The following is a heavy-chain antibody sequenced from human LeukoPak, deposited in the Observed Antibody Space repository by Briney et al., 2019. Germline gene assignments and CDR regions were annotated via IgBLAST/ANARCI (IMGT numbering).Heavy chain of an antibody. CDR1: GFTFSSYG. J-gene: IGHJ4*02. CDR2: IWYDGSNK. D-gene: IGHD6-13*01. Sequence: GGSLRLSCAASGFTFSSYGMHWVRQAPGKGLEWVAVIWYDGSNKNYADSVKGRFTISRDNSKNTLYLQMNSLRAEDTAVYYCAREPLAAAGTRYFDYWGQGTLVTVSS. CDR3: AREPLAAAGTRYFDY. V-gene: IGHV3-33*01.